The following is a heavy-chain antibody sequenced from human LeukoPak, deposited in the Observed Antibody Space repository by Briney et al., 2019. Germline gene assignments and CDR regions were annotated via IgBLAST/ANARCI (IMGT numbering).Heavy chain of an antibody. Sequence: PSETLSLTCTVSGGSISSGNYYWNWIRQPAGKGLEWIGRIYTSGSTNYNPSLKSRVTISIDTSKNQLSLKLSSVTAADTAVYYCARDLYGDYGGGLDAFDIWGQGXXVTVSS. CDR2: IYTSGST. CDR3: ARDLYGDYGGGLDAFDI. D-gene: IGHD4-17*01. J-gene: IGHJ3*02. V-gene: IGHV4-61*02. CDR1: GGSISSGNYY.